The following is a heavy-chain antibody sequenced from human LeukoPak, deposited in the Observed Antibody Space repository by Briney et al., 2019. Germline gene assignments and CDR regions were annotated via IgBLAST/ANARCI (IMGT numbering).Heavy chain of an antibody. Sequence: GGSLRLSCAASGFNFIDYSMKWVRQAPGKGLEWISYIGISSGNTKYADSVKGQFTVSRDKARNSLYLQMNSLRVEDTAMYYCARDHRYAFDNWGHGTLVTVSS. V-gene: IGHV3-48*01. CDR2: IGISSGNT. CDR3: ARDHRYAFDN. D-gene: IGHD5-12*01. CDR1: GFNFIDYS. J-gene: IGHJ4*01.